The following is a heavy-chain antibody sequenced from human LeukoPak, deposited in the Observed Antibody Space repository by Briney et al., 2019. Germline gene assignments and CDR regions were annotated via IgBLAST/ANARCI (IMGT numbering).Heavy chain of an antibody. CDR3: ARGGDGYNFQHYMDV. J-gene: IGHJ6*03. CDR2: INHSGST. CDR1: GGSISSGNFY. D-gene: IGHD5-24*01. V-gene: IGHV4-39*07. Sequence: SETLSLTCIVSGGSISSGNFYWSWIRQPPGKGLEWIGGINHSGSTNYNPSLKSRVTISVDTSKNQFSLKLSSVTAADTAVYYCARGGDGYNFQHYMDVWGKGTTVTVSS.